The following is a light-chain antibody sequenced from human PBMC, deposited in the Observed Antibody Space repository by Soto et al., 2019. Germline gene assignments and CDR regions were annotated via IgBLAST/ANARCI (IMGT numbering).Light chain of an antibody. CDR3: ATWDDSLSGPV. J-gene: IGLJ2*01. CDR2: SNN. Sequence: QSVLTQPSSASGSPGQRVTISCSGSSSNIGNNFVKWYQQFPGTAPKLLIYSNNQRPSGVPDRFSGSKSGTSASLAVSGLRSEDEATYYCATWDDSLSGPVFGGGTKLTVL. V-gene: IGLV1-47*02. CDR1: SSNIGNNF.